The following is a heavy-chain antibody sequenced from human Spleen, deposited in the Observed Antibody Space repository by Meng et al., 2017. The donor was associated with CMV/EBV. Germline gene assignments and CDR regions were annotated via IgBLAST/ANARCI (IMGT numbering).Heavy chain of an antibody. D-gene: IGHD3-10*01. CDR1: GFSFSNPRMG. CDR3: ARMYIYYFSENYQPGAFDT. J-gene: IGHJ3*02. CDR2: IFSIDEK. V-gene: IGHV2-26*01. Sequence: SGPTLVKPTETLTLTCTVSGFSFSNPRMGVSWIRQSPGKALEWLANIFSIDEKSYSTSLKNRLTISKDTSRSQVVLTMTSMDPVDTATYYCARMYIYYFSENYQPGAFDTWGQGTMVTVSS.